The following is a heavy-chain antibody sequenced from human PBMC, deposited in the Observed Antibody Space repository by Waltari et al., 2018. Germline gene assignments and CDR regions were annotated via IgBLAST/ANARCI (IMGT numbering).Heavy chain of an antibody. CDR1: GYTFTSYY. CDR2: INPSGCRT. D-gene: IGHD3-22*01. V-gene: IGHV1-46*01. J-gene: IGHJ4*02. CDR3: ARVWGRDYYDSRSLYY. Sequence: QVQLVQSGAEVMKPGASVKVSCKASGYTFTSYYMHWVLPAPGQGIEWMGIINPSGCRTSYAQKFQGRVTMTRDVSTSTVYMELSSLRSEDTAVYYCARVWGRDYYDSRSLYYWGQGTLVTVSS.